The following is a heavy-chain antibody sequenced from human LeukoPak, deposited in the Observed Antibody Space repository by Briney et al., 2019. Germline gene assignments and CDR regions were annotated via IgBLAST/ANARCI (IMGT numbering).Heavy chain of an antibody. Sequence: SVKVSCKASGGTFSSYAISWVRQAPGQGLEWMGGIIPIFGTANYAQKFQGRVTITADESTGTAYMELSSLRSEDTAVYYCAREQCSGGSCPFDYWGQGTLVTVSS. J-gene: IGHJ4*02. V-gene: IGHV1-69*13. CDR3: AREQCSGGSCPFDY. D-gene: IGHD2-15*01. CDR1: GGTFSSYA. CDR2: IIPIFGTA.